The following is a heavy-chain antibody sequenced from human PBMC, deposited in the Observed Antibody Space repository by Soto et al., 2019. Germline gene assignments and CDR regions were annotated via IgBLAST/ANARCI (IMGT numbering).Heavy chain of an antibody. J-gene: IGHJ5*02. CDR3: ARPYCDDTSCFTDWLDP. CDR1: GYSFTTYD. V-gene: IGHV1-8*01. CDR2: VNPKSGST. Sequence: QVQLLQSGAEVKKPGASVKVSCQASGYSFTTYDIHWVRQAAGQGLEWMGWVNPKSGSTDYAQKFRGRVTMTSNTSISTAYMQLSALTSEDTAVYYCARPYCDDTSCFTDWLDPWGPGTLVTVSS. D-gene: IGHD2-2*02.